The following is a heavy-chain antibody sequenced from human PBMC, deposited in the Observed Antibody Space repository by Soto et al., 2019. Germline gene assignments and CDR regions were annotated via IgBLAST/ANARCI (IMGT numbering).Heavy chain of an antibody. D-gene: IGHD6-19*01. CDR2: INPIGGST. J-gene: IGHJ3*02. CDR3: AKGGSNGWYDAFDI. V-gene: IGHV1-46*01. CDR1: GYTFTSYY. Sequence: ASVKVSCKASGYTFTSYYMHWVRQAPGQGLEWMGIINPIGGSTSYAQKFQGRVTMTRDTSTSTVYMELNSLRAEDTAVYYCAKGGSNGWYDAFDIWGQGTMVTVSS.